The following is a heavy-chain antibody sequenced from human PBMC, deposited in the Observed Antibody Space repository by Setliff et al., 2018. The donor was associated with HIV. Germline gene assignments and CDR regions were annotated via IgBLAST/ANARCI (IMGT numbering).Heavy chain of an antibody. CDR3: VRDQLRWPERWDFDF. CDR1: GFVFTDHS. D-gene: IGHD1-26*01. V-gene: IGHV3-48*01. J-gene: IGHJ4*02. CDR2: ISATGTTV. Sequence: LRLSCAASGFVFTDHSLHWVRQAPGEGLGWISYISATGTTVSYADSVRGRFIISRDSVRNEVYLQMKSLRVDDTALYYCVRDQLRWPERWDFDFWGQGTLVTVS.